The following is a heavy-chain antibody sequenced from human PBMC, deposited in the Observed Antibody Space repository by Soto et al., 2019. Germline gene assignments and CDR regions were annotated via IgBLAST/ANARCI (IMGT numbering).Heavy chain of an antibody. J-gene: IGHJ5*02. V-gene: IGHV4-30-4*01. CDR2: IYYSGST. CDR1: GGSISSGDYY. D-gene: IGHD2-15*01. Sequence: SETLSLTCTVSGGSISSGDYYWSWIRQPPGKGLEWIGYIYYSGSTYYNPSLKSRVTISVDTSKKQFSLKLSSVTAADTAVYYCARQRYCSGGSCPRRFDPWGQGTLVTVSS. CDR3: ARQRYCSGGSCPRRFDP.